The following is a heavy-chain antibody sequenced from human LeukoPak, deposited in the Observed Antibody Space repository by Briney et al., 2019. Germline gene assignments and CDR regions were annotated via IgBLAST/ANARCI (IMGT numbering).Heavy chain of an antibody. J-gene: IGHJ6*02. Sequence: SETLSLTCTVSGGSISSYYWSWIRQPPGKGLEWIEYIYYSGSTNYNPSLKSRVTISVDTSKNQFSLKLSSVTAADTAVYYCARDGRFLAGMDVWGQGTTVTVSS. CDR3: ARDGRFLAGMDV. CDR2: IYYSGST. CDR1: GGSISSYY. D-gene: IGHD3-3*01. V-gene: IGHV4-59*01.